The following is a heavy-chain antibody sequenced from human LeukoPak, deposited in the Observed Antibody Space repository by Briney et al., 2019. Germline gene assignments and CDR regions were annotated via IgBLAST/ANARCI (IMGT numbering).Heavy chain of an antibody. V-gene: IGHV1-8*01. J-gene: IGHJ5*02. CDR3: ARGRLLAAAGTLDP. CDR2: MNPNSGNT. Sequence: ASVKVSCKASGYTFTSYDINWVRQATGQGLEWMGWMNPNSGNTGYAQKFQGRVTMTRNTSISTAYMELSSLRSEDTVVYYCARGRLLAAAGTLDPWGQGTLVTVSS. D-gene: IGHD6-13*01. CDR1: GYTFTSYD.